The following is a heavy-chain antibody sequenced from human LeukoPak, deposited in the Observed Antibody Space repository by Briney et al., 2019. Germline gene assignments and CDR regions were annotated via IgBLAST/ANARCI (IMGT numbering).Heavy chain of an antibody. D-gene: IGHD6-13*01. V-gene: IGHV1-2*02. Sequence: ASVKVSCKASGYTFTGYYMHWVRQAPGQGLEWMGGINPNSGGTNFARKFQGRVTMTRDTSISTAYMELSSLTSDDTAVYYCARGAGTSWFDYWGQETLVTVSS. CDR1: GYTFTGYY. J-gene: IGHJ4*02. CDR3: ARGAGTSWFDY. CDR2: INPNSGGT.